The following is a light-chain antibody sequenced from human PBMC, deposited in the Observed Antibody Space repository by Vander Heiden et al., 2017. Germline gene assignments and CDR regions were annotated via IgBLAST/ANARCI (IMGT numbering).Light chain of an antibody. J-gene: IGLJ2*01. CDR1: NSNVGNNG. CDR2: NDD. V-gene: IGLV1-36*01. Sequence: HSVLTPPPSVSSAPTQGAPSSCSGSNSNVGNNGVNWYQHRPGKAPKLLIYNDDLLTSGVSDRFSGSRSGASASLASSGLQAEDEGDYYCASGDDSLNAVVFGGGTKLAVL. CDR3: ASGDDSLNAVV.